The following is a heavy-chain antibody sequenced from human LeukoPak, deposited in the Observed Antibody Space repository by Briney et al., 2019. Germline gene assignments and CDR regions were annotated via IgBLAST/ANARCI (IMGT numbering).Heavy chain of an antibody. CDR2: IIPIFGTA. J-gene: IGHJ3*02. V-gene: IGHV1-69*13. D-gene: IGHD4-17*01. CDR3: ARSTMTTVTTHDAFAI. Sequence: SVKVSCKASGGTFSSYAISWVRQAPGQGLEWMGGIIPIFGTANYAQKFQGRVTITADESTSTAYMELSSLRSEDTAVYYCARSTMTTVTTHDAFAIWGQGTMVTVSS. CDR1: GGTFSSYA.